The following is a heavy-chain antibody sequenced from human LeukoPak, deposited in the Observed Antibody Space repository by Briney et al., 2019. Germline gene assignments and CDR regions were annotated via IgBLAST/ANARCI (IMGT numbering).Heavy chain of an antibody. CDR2: ISYDGSNK. CDR3: ASSDEQLGGLDY. CDR1: GFTFSSYA. Sequence: GSLRLSCAASGFTFSSYAMHWVRQAPGKGLEWVAVISYDGSNKYYADSVKGRFTISRDNSKNTLYLQMNSLRAEDTAVYYCASSDEQLGGLDYWGQGTLVTVSS. V-gene: IGHV3-30-3*01. D-gene: IGHD6-6*01. J-gene: IGHJ4*02.